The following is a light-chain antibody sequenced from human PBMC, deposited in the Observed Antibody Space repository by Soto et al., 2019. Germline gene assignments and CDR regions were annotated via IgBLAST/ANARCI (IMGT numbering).Light chain of an antibody. J-gene: IGKJ1*01. CDR2: WAS. CDR3: QQYYSTPLT. V-gene: IGKV4-1*01. CDR1: QSVLYSSNNKNH. Sequence: DIVMTQSPDSLAVSLGERATINCKSSQSVLYSSNNKNHLAWYQQKPGQPPKLLIYWASTRESGVPHRCSGSGSGTDFTLTISSLQAEDVAVYYCQQYYSTPLTFGQGTKVEIK.